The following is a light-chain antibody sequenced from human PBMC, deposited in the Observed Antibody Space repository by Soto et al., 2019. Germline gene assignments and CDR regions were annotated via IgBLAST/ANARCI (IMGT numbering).Light chain of an antibody. J-gene: IGKJ2*01. CDR2: GAS. CDR1: QSVNSN. CDR3: QQYDDWPSYT. Sequence: EIVMTQSPTTLSVSPGERATLSCRASQSVNSNLAWYQHIPSQAPRLLVYGASTRATGIPARFSGSGSGTEFTLTVSGLQSEDSAVNYCQQYDDWPSYTFGQGTKLEIK. V-gene: IGKV3-15*01.